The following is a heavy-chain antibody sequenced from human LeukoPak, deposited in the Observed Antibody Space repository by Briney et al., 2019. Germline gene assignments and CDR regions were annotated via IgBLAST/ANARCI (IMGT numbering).Heavy chain of an antibody. Sequence: SETLSLTCTVSGGSISSYYWSWIRQPPGKGLEWIGYIYYSGSTNYNPSLKSRVTISVDTSKNQFSLKLSSVTAADTAVYYCARWGIAAAGNPCYFDYWGQGTLVTVSS. V-gene: IGHV4-59*01. J-gene: IGHJ4*02. CDR1: GGSISSYY. CDR2: IYYSGST. CDR3: ARWGIAAAGNPCYFDY. D-gene: IGHD6-13*01.